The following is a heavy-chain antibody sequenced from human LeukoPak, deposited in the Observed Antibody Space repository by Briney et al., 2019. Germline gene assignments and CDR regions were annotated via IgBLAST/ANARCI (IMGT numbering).Heavy chain of an antibody. CDR3: ARIVGARSYFDY. V-gene: IGHV4-61*01. Sequence: SQTLSLTCTVSGDSISSGYSYWSWIRQPPGKGLEWIGYIYYSGSTNYNPSLKSRVTISVDTSKNQFSLKLSSVTAADTAVYYCARIVGARSYFDYWGQGTLVTVSS. CDR2: IYYSGST. D-gene: IGHD1-26*01. CDR1: GDSISSGYSY. J-gene: IGHJ4*02.